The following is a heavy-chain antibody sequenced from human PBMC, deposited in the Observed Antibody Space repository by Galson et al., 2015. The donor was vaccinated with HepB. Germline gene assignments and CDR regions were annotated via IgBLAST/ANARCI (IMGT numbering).Heavy chain of an antibody. J-gene: IGHJ4*02. Sequence: SVKVSCKASGYTFTSYGISWVRQAPGQGLEWMGWISTYNGNTTYAQNFQGRVTMTTDTSTSTAYMELRSLRSDDTAVYYCARSSEMATITDDWGQGTLVTVSS. CDR3: ARSSEMATITDD. CDR1: GYTFTSYG. D-gene: IGHD5-24*01. V-gene: IGHV1-18*04. CDR2: ISTYNGNT.